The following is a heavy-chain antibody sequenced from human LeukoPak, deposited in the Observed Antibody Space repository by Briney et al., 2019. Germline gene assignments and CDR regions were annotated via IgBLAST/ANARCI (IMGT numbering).Heavy chain of an antibody. V-gene: IGHV4-39*01. D-gene: IGHD4-11*01. CDR1: GGSISSSSYF. CDR2: IYYSGST. CDR3: ARLPRNYAIDY. J-gene: IGHJ4*02. Sequence: SETLSLTCTVSGGSISSSSYFWGWIRQPPGKGLEWLGSIYYSGSTSYNTSLKSRVTISVDTSKNQFSLQLSSVTAADTAVYCCARLPRNYAIDYCGPGTLVTVSS.